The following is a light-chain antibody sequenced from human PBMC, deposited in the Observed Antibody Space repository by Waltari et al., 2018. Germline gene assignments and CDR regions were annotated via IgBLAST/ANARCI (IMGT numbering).Light chain of an antibody. CDR3: CSYTGSSTSYG. CDR2: EAT. Sequence: SCLSQPSSVSGSPGQSLTITCPGARTHLTCSNLCALYQHHPNRAPKHIIYEATKRPSGISHRFSGAKSGATASLRIFGLQADDEADYYCCSYTGSSTSYGCGGGTKVTVL. J-gene: IGLJ1*01. V-gene: IGLV2-23*01. CDR1: RTHLTCSNL.